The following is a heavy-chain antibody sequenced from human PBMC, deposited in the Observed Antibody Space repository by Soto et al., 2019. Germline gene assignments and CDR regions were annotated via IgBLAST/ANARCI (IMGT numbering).Heavy chain of an antibody. V-gene: IGHV1-69*06. D-gene: IGHD2-8*01. J-gene: IGHJ6*02. CDR3: ASRRRYCTIGVCYLSGMDV. CDR2: IIPIFGTA. CDR1: GGTFSSYA. Sequence: QVQLVQSGAEVKKPGSSVKVSCKASGGTFSSYAISWVRQAPGQGLEWMGGIIPIFGTANYAQKFQGRVTITADKSTSTAYMELSSLRSEDTAVYYCASRRRYCTIGVCYLSGMDVWGQGTTVTVSS.